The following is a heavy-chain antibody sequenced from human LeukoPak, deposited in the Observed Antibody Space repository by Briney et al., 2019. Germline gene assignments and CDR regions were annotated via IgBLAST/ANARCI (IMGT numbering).Heavy chain of an antibody. V-gene: IGHV3-48*04. J-gene: IGHJ4*02. CDR3: ARDNLITGAPLDY. CDR1: GFTFSSYS. D-gene: IGHD1-20*01. CDR2: ISTSSSTM. Sequence: GGSLRLSCAASGFTFSSYSMNWVRQAPGKGLEWVSYISTSSSTMYYADSVKGRFTISRDNAKNSLYLQMNSLRAEDTAVYYCARDNLITGAPLDYWGQGTLVTVSS.